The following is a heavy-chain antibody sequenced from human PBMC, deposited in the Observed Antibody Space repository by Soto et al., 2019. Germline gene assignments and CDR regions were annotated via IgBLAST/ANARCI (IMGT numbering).Heavy chain of an antibody. Sequence: GASVKVSCKASGYTFTSYYMHWVRQAPGQGLEWMGIINPSGGSTSYAQKFQGRVTMTRDTSTSTVYMELSSLRSEDTAVYYCAKAAAGTLMFDYWGQGTLVTVSS. CDR2: INPSGGST. CDR1: GYTFTSYY. V-gene: IGHV1-46*03. J-gene: IGHJ4*02. D-gene: IGHD6-13*01. CDR3: AKAAAGTLMFDY.